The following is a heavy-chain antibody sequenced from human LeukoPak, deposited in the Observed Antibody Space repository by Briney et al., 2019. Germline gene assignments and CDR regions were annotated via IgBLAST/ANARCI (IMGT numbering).Heavy chain of an antibody. V-gene: IGHV3-74*01. CDR1: GFSFSSYW. J-gene: IGHJ5*02. CDR3: ARSNYGGHSGVWFDP. Sequence: GGSLRLSCAASGFSFSSYWMHWVRQAPGKGLVWVSRINTDGSSTYYADSVKGRFTISRDNAKNTLYLQMNTLRAEDTAVYYCARSNYGGHSGVWFDPWGQGTLVTVSS. D-gene: IGHD4-23*01. CDR2: INTDGSST.